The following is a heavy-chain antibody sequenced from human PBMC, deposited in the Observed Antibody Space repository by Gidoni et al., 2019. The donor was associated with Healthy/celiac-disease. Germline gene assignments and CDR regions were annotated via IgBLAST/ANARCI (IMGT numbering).Heavy chain of an antibody. CDR2: ISSSSSYI. V-gene: IGHV3-21*01. CDR3: ARESTVDTAMVTVSYYGMDV. CDR1: GFTFSSYS. J-gene: IGHJ6*02. Sequence: EVQLVESGGGLVKPGGSLRLSCAASGFTFSSYSMNWVRQAPGKGLEWVSSISSSSSYIYYADSVKGRFTISRDNAKNSLYLQMNSLRAEDTAVYYCARESTVDTAMVTVSYYGMDVWGQGTTVTVSS. D-gene: IGHD5-18*01.